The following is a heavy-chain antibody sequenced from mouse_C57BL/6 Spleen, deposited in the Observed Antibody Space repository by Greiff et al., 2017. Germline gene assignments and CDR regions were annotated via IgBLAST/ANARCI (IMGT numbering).Heavy chain of an antibody. D-gene: IGHD2-14*01. CDR3: SYREFAY. V-gene: IGHV3-6*01. CDR1: GYSITSGYY. CDR2: ISYDGSN. Sequence: EVHLVESGPGLVKPSQSLSLTCSVTGYSITSGYYWNWIRQFPGNKLEWMGYISYDGSNNYNPSLKNRISITRDTSKNQFFLKLNSVTTEDTATYYCSYREFAYWGQGTLVTVSA. J-gene: IGHJ3*01.